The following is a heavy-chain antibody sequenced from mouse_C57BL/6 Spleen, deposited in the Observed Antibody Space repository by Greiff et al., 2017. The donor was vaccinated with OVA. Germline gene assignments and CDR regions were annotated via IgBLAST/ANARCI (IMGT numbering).Heavy chain of an antibody. V-gene: IGHV1-69*01. Sequence: VQLQQPGAELVMPGASVKLSCKASGYTFTSYWMHWVKQGPGQGLEWIGEIDPSDSYTNYNQKFKGKSTLTVDKSSSTAYMQLSSLTSEDSAVYYCASQSLYYYGSRGYFDVWGTGTTVTVSS. CDR1: GYTFTSYW. J-gene: IGHJ1*03. CDR2: IDPSDSYT. D-gene: IGHD1-1*01. CDR3: ASQSLYYYGSRGYFDV.